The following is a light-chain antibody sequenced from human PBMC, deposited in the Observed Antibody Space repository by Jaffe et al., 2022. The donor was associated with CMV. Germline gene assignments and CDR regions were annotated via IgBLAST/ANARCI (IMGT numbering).Light chain of an antibody. CDR2: RSS. Sequence: EIVLTQSPGTLSLSPGERATLSCRASQSVASGNYLAWYQQRPGQAPRLLIFRSSSRATGIPDRFSGSGSGTDFTLTISRLEPEDFAVYYCQQYGTLPLNFGGGTKVEIK. CDR3: QQYGTLPLN. V-gene: IGKV3-20*01. J-gene: IGKJ4*01. CDR1: QSVASGNY.